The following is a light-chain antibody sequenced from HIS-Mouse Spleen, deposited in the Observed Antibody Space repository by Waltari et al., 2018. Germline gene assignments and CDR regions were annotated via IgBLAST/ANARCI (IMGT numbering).Light chain of an antibody. J-gene: IGKJ1*01. Sequence: EIVLTQSPGTLSLSPGERATLPCRASQSVSSSYLAWYQQKPGQAPRLLIYGASSRATGIPDRFSGSGSGTDFTLTISRLEPEDFVVYYCQQYGSSPPWPFGQGTKVEIK. V-gene: IGKV3-20*01. CDR2: GAS. CDR1: QSVSSSY. CDR3: QQYGSSPPWP.